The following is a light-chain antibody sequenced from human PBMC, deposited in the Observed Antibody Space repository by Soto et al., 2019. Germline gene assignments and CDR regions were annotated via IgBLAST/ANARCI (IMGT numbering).Light chain of an antibody. J-gene: IGKJ1*01. CDR2: GAS. CDR1: QSIGRSH. CDR3: QQCGTSPRT. Sequence: EIVLTQSPGTLSLSPGERAILSCRASQSIGRSHLAWYQQKPGQSPRLLMYGASTRAAGIPDRFSGSGSGTDFTLTISRLEPEDFAVYYCQQCGTSPRTFGQGTKVDIK. V-gene: IGKV3-20*01.